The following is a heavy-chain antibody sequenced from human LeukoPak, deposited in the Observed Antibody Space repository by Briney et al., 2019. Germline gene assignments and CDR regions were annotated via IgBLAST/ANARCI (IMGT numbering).Heavy chain of an antibody. CDR3: ARSWSAAAGLYYYYGMDV. V-gene: IGHV3-23*01. CDR1: GFTFSSYA. D-gene: IGHD6-13*01. Sequence: GGSLRLSCAASGFTFSSYAMSWVRQAPGKGREWVSAISGSGGSTYYADSVKGRFTISRDNSKNTLYLQMNSLRAEDTAVYYCARSWSAAAGLYYYYGMDVWGQGTTVTVSS. J-gene: IGHJ6*02. CDR2: ISGSGGST.